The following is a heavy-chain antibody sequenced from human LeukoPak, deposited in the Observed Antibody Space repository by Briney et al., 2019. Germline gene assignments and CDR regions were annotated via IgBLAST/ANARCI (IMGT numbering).Heavy chain of an antibody. J-gene: IGHJ4*02. CDR1: GFTFSSYG. CDR3: AKGSWRNDYVWGSYRLDY. CDR2: ISYDGSNK. Sequence: GGSLRLSCAAPGFTFSSYGMHWVRQTPGKGLEWVAVISYDGSNKYYADSVKGRFTISRDTSKNTLYLQMNSLRAEDTAVYYCAKGSWRNDYVWGSYRLDYWGQGTLVTVSS. D-gene: IGHD3-16*02. V-gene: IGHV3-30*18.